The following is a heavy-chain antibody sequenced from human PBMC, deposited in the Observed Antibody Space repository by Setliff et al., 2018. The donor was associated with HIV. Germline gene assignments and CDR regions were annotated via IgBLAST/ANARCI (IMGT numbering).Heavy chain of an antibody. Sequence: TSETLSLTCTVSGGSISSYYWSWIRQPAGKGLEWIGRIYASGRTNYNPSLKSRVTLSVDTSKNQFSLKVTSVTAADTAVYYCAKPINGFYPRAFDIWGPGTMVTVSS. CDR1: GGSISSYY. D-gene: IGHD3-9*01. CDR2: IYASGRT. J-gene: IGHJ3*02. CDR3: AKPINGFYPRAFDI. V-gene: IGHV4-4*07.